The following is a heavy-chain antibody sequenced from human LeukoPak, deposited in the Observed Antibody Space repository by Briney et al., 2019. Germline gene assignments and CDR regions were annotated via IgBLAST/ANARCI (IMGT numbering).Heavy chain of an antibody. CDR2: ISYNGNT. J-gene: IGHJ4*02. D-gene: IGHD3/OR15-3a*01. CDR1: AGYSSSSYYY. Sequence: PSETPSKTCSVSAGYSSSSYYYGGLIHQPPEQRLEWIGSISYNGNTSYNPSLQSPVTISTDTSKNQFSLWLTSVTAADTAVYYCARQTGSGLFILPGGQGTLVTVSS. CDR3: ARQTGSGLFILP. V-gene: IGHV4-39*01.